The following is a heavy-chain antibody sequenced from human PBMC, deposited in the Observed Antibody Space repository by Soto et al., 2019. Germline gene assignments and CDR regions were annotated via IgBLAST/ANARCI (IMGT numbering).Heavy chain of an antibody. CDR2: ISAYNGNT. Sequence: QVQLVQSGAEVKKHGASVKVSCKAYGCTFTSYGISWVRQAPGQGLEWMGWISAYNGNTNYAQKLQGRVTMTTDTSTSTAYMELRSLRSDDTAVYYCARDTEGVTMVRGAPGNYYYGMDVWGQGTTVTVSS. J-gene: IGHJ6*02. CDR3: ARDTEGVTMVRGAPGNYYYGMDV. D-gene: IGHD3-10*01. CDR1: GCTFTSYG. V-gene: IGHV1-18*01.